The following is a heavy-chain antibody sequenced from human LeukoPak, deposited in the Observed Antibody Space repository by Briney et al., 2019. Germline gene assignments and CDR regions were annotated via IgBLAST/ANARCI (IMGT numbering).Heavy chain of an antibody. Sequence: PSETLSLTCTVSGDSISNYYWSWIRQPAGKGLEWIGRISTSGSTNYNPSLKSRVTISVDTSKSQFSLKLSSVTAADTAVYYCARHRDHYYDSSGRKSVGDWFDPWGQGTLVTVSS. CDR2: ISTSGST. CDR3: ARHRDHYYDSSGRKSVGDWFDP. D-gene: IGHD3-22*01. V-gene: IGHV4-4*07. CDR1: GDSISNYY. J-gene: IGHJ5*02.